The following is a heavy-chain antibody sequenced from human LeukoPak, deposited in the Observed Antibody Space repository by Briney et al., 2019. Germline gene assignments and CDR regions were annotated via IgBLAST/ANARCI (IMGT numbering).Heavy chain of an antibody. CDR2: LWYDGTRK. CDR1: GFSLNSYG. D-gene: IGHD5-12*01. V-gene: IGHV3-33*01. J-gene: IGHJ4*02. CDR3: ARDDGGYDLDY. Sequence: GGSLRLSCATSGFSLNSYGMHWVRQAPGKGLEWVAVLWYDGTRKYYADSVRGRFAISRDTSKNTLYLQMNSVRAEDTAVYYCARDDGGYDLDYWGQGTLVTVSS.